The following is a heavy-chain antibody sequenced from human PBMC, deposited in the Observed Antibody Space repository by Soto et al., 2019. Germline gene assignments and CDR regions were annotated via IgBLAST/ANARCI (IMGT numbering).Heavy chain of an antibody. CDR1: GHTLTELS. CDR3: AAGGTRWLHSPFDY. CDR2: FDPEDGET. Sequence: QVQLLQSGAEVKKPGASVKVSCKVSGHTLTELSIHWVRQAPGRGLEWMGGFDPEDGETIFAQKFRGRVTMTEDTSTDSTYMELTSLRSEDTAVYYCAAGGTRWLHSPFDYWGQGTLVTISS. J-gene: IGHJ4*02. D-gene: IGHD1-1*01. V-gene: IGHV1-24*01.